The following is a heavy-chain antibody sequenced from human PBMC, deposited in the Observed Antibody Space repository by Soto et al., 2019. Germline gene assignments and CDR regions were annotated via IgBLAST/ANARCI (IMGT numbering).Heavy chain of an antibody. V-gene: IGHV3-73*02. Sequence: EVQLVESGGGLVQPGGSLKLSCAASGYTFSDSAMHWVRQASGKGLEWVGRIRSKANSYATVYAASVKGRFTISRDDSKNTAYLQMNSLKTEDTAVYYCAREYYYDSSGYSHWGGGMDVWGQGTTVTVSS. D-gene: IGHD3-22*01. CDR1: GYTFSDSA. CDR3: AREYYYDSSGYSHWGGGMDV. J-gene: IGHJ6*02. CDR2: IRSKANSYAT.